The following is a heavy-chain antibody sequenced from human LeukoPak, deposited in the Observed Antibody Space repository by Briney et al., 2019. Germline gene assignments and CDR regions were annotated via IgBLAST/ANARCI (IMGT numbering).Heavy chain of an antibody. D-gene: IGHD3-3*01. Sequence: SETLSLTCTVSGGSISSGGYYWSWIRQHPGKGLEWIGYIYYSGSTNYNPSLKSRVTISVDTSKNQFSLKLSSVTAADTAVYYCARGPLGVRFLEWLVDWGQGTLVTVSS. V-gene: IGHV4-61*08. CDR2: IYYSGST. CDR1: GGSISSGGYY. J-gene: IGHJ4*02. CDR3: ARGPLGVRFLEWLVD.